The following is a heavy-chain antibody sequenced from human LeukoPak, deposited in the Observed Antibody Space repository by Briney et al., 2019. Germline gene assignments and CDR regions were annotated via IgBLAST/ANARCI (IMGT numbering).Heavy chain of an antibody. Sequence: GGSLKLSCAASGFTVSSNYMSWVRQAPGKGLEWVSVIYSGGSTYYADSVKGRFTISRDNSKNTLFLQMNSLRAEDTALYYCARDPTYSSSYYDFDYWGQGTLVTVSS. CDR2: IYSGGST. J-gene: IGHJ4*02. CDR1: GFTVSSNY. D-gene: IGHD6-13*01. CDR3: ARDPTYSSSYYDFDY. V-gene: IGHV3-66*02.